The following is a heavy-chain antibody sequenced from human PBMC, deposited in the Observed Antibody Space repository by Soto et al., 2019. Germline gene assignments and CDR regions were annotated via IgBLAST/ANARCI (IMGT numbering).Heavy chain of an antibody. CDR3: SRVVNRTIFGVVSNYGMDV. CDR2: IYYSGST. D-gene: IGHD3-3*01. Sequence: SETLALTCTVSGGSISCSDYYWTWIRQPPGEVLEWIGSIYYSGSTYYSPSLKTRVTISVDTSKNQFSLRLSSVTAADTAGYYCSRVVNRTIFGVVSNYGMDVWGQGTTVTVSS. V-gene: IGHV4-39*01. J-gene: IGHJ6*02. CDR1: GGSISCSDYY.